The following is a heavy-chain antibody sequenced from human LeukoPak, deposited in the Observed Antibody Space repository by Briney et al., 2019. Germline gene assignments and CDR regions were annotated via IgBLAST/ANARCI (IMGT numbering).Heavy chain of an antibody. CDR3: ARDYYDSSGYLGY. J-gene: IGHJ4*02. CDR2: ISSSSSYI. CDR1: GLTFSSYS. Sequence: PGGSLRLSCAASGLTFSSYSMNWVRQAPGKGLEWVSSISSSSSYIYYADSVKGRFTISRDNAKNSLYLQMNSLRAEDTAVYYCARDYYDSSGYLGYWGQGTLVTVSS. V-gene: IGHV3-21*01. D-gene: IGHD3-22*01.